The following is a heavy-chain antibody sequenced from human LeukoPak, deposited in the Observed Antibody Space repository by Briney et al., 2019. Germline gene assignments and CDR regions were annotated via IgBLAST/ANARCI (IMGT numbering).Heavy chain of an antibody. CDR2: ISWNSGSI. D-gene: IGHD5-18*01. J-gene: IGHJ4*02. CDR1: GFTFDDYA. Sequence: GGSLRLSCAVSGFTFDDYAMHWVRQAPGKGLEWVSGISWNSGSIGYADSVKGRFTISRDNAKNSLYLQMNSLRAEDMALYYCAKGVDTAMVSDLDYWGQGTLVTVSS. V-gene: IGHV3-9*03. CDR3: AKGVDTAMVSDLDY.